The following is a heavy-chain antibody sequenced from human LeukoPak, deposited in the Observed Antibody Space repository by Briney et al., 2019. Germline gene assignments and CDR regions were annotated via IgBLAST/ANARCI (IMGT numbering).Heavy chain of an antibody. CDR1: GFTFSSYG. Sequence: GGSLRLSCAASGFTFSSYGMGWVRQAPGKGLEWVAVISYDGSNKYYADSVKGRFTTSRDNAKNSLYLQMNSLRAEDTAFYYCAREGESGSYFDYWGQGTLVTVSS. CDR3: AREGESGSYFDY. CDR2: ISYDGSNK. D-gene: IGHD1-26*01. V-gene: IGHV3-30*03. J-gene: IGHJ4*02.